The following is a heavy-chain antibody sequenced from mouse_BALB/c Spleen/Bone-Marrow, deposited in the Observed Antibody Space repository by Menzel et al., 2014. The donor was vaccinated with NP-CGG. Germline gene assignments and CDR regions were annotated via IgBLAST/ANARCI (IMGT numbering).Heavy chain of an antibody. CDR1: GFTFSNYG. CDR3: ARGLYYVAYGPGFAY. J-gene: IGHJ3*01. D-gene: IGHD2-13*01. CDR2: INSNGGTT. V-gene: IGHV5-6-3*01. Sequence: EVMLVESGGGLVQPGGSLKLSCAASGFTFSNYGMSWVRQTPDKRLDLVATINSNGGTTYYPDSVKGRFTISRDNAKNTLYLQVSSLKSEDTAMYFCARGLYYVAYGPGFAYWGQGTLVTVSA.